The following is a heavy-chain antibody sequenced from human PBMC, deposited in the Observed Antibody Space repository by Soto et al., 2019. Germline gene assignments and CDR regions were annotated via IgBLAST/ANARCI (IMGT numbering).Heavy chain of an antibody. Sequence: EVQLVETGGGLIQPGGSLRLSCTASGFTVSSNYMTWVRQAPGKGLEWVSVIYSGGNTYYVDSVKGRFTSSRDRSKNTLYLQMNSLRAEDTAVYYCAGATGRYWGQGTLVTVSS. CDR3: AGATGRY. D-gene: IGHD1-1*01. CDR2: IYSGGNT. CDR1: GFTVSSNY. J-gene: IGHJ4*02. V-gene: IGHV3-53*02.